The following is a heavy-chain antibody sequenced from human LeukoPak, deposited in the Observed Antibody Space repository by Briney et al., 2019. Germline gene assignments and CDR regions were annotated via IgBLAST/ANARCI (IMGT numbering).Heavy chain of an antibody. CDR1: GYTFTGYY. J-gene: IGHJ4*02. CDR2: INPNSGGT. V-gene: IGHV1-2*02. CDR3: ASPSSRGGSQAAGY. Sequence: ASVKVSCXASGYTFTGYYMHWVRQAPGQGLEWMGWINPNSGGTNYAQKFQGRVTMTRDTSISTAYMELSRLRSDDTAVYYCASPSSRGGSQAAGYWGQGTLVTVSS. D-gene: IGHD2-15*01.